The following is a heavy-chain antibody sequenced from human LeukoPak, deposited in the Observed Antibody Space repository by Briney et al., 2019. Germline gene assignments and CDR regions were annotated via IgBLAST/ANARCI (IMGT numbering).Heavy chain of an antibody. V-gene: IGHV3-7*05. D-gene: IGHD3-22*01. CDR3: ARDLRVVITGSFDS. Sequence: GGSLRLSCATSGFTFSDYSMSWVRQAPGKGLEWVANMREDGREKNYVDSVEGRFTISRDNAKNSLYLQMNSLRAEDTALYYCARDLRVVITGSFDSWGQGTLVTVSS. CDR1: GFTFSDYS. CDR2: MREDGREK. J-gene: IGHJ4*02.